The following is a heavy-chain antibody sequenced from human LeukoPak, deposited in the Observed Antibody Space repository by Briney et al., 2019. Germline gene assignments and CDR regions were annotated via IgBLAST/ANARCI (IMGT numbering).Heavy chain of an antibody. Sequence: SETLSLTCTVSGAAISTYSWSWIRQSPGKGLEWIGYIYSSGSTKYNPSLKSRVTISVDASKNQFALTLRSLTAADTAVYYCARDSWSGSVGFDPWGQGTLVTVSS. D-gene: IGHD3-3*01. J-gene: IGHJ5*02. CDR1: GAAISTYS. CDR3: ARDSWSGSVGFDP. CDR2: IYSSGST. V-gene: IGHV4-59*01.